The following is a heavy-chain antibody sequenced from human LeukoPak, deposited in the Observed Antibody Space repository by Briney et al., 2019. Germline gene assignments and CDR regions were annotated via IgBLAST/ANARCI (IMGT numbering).Heavy chain of an antibody. CDR3: ARNSIAAAGTAPGEAPYYYYMDV. CDR2: ISASNGNR. J-gene: IGHJ6*03. V-gene: IGHV1-18*01. D-gene: IGHD6-13*01. Sequence: GASVKVSCKASGYTFTLHGISWVRQAPGQGLEWMGWISASNGNRNYAQKFQGRVTMTRDTSISTAYMELSRLRSDDTAVYYCARNSIAAAGTAPGEAPYYYYMDVWGKGTTVTVSS. CDR1: GYTFTLHG.